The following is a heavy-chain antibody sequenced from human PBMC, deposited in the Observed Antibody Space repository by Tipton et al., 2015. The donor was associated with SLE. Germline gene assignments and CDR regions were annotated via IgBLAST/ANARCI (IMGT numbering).Heavy chain of an antibody. J-gene: IGHJ3*02. Sequence: TLSLTCTVSGGSISSGSYYWSWIRQPAGKGLEWIGYIYYSGSTNYNPSLKSRVTISVDTSKNQFSLKAISVTAADTAVYYCARVLIGSCSGGSCYPSAFDIWGQGTMVTVSS. D-gene: IGHD2-15*01. CDR1: GGSISSGSYY. CDR2: IYYSGST. V-gene: IGHV4-61*09. CDR3: ARVLIGSCSGGSCYPSAFDI.